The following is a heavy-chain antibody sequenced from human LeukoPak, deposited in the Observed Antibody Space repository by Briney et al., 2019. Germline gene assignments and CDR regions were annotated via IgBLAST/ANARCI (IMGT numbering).Heavy chain of an antibody. V-gene: IGHV1-3*01. CDR1: GYTFTSYA. D-gene: IGHD3-22*01. Sequence: ASVKVSCKASGYTFTSYAIHWVRQAPGQRLEWMGWISAGNGNTKYSQNFQGRVTFISNTSATTAFMELSSLRSEDTAVYYCARGGYYYDSSGYDAFDIWGQGTMVTVSS. J-gene: IGHJ3*02. CDR3: ARGGYYYDSSGYDAFDI. CDR2: ISAGNGNT.